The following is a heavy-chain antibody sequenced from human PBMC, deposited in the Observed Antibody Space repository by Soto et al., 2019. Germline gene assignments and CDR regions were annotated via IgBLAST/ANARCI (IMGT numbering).Heavy chain of an antibody. J-gene: IGHJ4*02. D-gene: IGHD6-19*01. CDR1: GFSLSTSGVG. CDR3: AHRRRYSSGWPFDY. V-gene: IGHV2-5*02. Sequence: QITLKESGPTLVKPTQTLTLTCTFSGFSLSTSGVGVGWIRQPPGKALEWLALIYWDDDKRYSPSLKSRLTITKDTSKTQVVLTMTNMDPVDTATYYCAHRRRYSSGWPFDYWGQGTLVTVSS. CDR2: IYWDDDK.